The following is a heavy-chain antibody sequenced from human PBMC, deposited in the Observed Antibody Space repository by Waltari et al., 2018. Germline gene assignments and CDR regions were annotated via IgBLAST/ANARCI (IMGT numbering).Heavy chain of an antibody. D-gene: IGHD1-26*01. V-gene: IGHV1-8*03. Sequence: QVQLGQSGAAVKQPGASVTVSCKASGYTFTPYHINWVRQATGQGPEWMGWMNPNSGNTGYAQKFQGRVTITRNTSISTAYMGLSSLRSEDTAVYYCARARSTRGSGSDIGYWGQGTLVAVSS. J-gene: IGHJ4*02. CDR3: ARARSTRGSGSDIGY. CDR2: MNPNSGNT. CDR1: GYTFTPYH.